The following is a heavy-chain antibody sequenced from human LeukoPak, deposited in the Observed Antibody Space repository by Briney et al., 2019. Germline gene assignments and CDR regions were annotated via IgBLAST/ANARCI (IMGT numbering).Heavy chain of an antibody. Sequence: PGGSLRLSCAASGFTFSSYGMHWVRQAPGKGLERVAVIWYDGSNKYYADSVKGRFTISRDNSKNTLYLQMNSLRAEDTAVYYCARGPSSGRSLFPYGMDVWGQGTTVTVSS. D-gene: IGHD6-6*01. CDR2: IWYDGSNK. CDR1: GFTFSSYG. J-gene: IGHJ6*02. CDR3: ARGPSSGRSLFPYGMDV. V-gene: IGHV3-33*01.